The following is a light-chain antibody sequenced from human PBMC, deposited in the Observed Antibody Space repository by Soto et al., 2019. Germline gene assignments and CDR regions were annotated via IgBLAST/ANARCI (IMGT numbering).Light chain of an antibody. CDR3: QQSYSTPYT. V-gene: IGKV1-39*01. Sequence: DIQLTQSPSSLSASVGDRVTITCRASQSISSYLNWYQQKPGKAPKRLIYAASSLQSGVPSRFSGSGSGTDFTLTISRLQPEDFSTYYCQQSYSTPYTSGQGTKLDIK. CDR2: AAS. CDR1: QSISSY. J-gene: IGKJ2*01.